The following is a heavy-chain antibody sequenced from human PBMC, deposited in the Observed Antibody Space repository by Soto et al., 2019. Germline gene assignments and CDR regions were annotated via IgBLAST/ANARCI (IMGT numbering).Heavy chain of an antibody. J-gene: IGHJ6*02. CDR2: ISSSGSTI. V-gene: IGHV3-48*03. CDR1: GFTFSSYE. CDR3: ARDSSPYYYYGMDV. Sequence: EVQLVESGGGLVQPGGSLRLSCAASGFTFSSYEMNWVRQAPGKGLELVSYISSSGSTIYYADSVKGRFTISRDNAKNSLYLQMNSLRAEDTAVYYCARDSSPYYYYGMDVWGQGTTVTVSS.